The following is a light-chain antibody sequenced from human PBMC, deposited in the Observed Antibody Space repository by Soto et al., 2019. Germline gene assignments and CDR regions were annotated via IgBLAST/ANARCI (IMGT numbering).Light chain of an antibody. J-gene: IGKJ1*01. Sequence: EIVLTQSPGILSLSPGERATLSCRASRSVTSSYLAWYQQKPGQAPRLLIYGASSRATGIPDRFSGSGSGTDFTLTINRLEPEDFAVYHCQQYSSSPWTFAQGTKVDIK. V-gene: IGKV3-20*01. CDR3: QQYSSSPWT. CDR1: RSVTSSY. CDR2: GAS.